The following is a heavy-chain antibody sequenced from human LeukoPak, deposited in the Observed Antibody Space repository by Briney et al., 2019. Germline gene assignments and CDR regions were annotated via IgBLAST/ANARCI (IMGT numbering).Heavy chain of an antibody. D-gene: IGHD3-22*01. J-gene: IGHJ4*02. Sequence: PSETLSLTCGVYSESFSGYFWTYIRQPPGGGLEWVADMNHRGSTNYDPSLKSRVTISVDTSKNQFSLRLTSVTAADTAVYYCARGSIYYGDSSAYFDYWGQGSLVTVSS. CDR3: ARGSIYYGDSSAYFDY. V-gene: IGHV4-34*01. CDR1: SESFSGYF. CDR2: MNHRGST.